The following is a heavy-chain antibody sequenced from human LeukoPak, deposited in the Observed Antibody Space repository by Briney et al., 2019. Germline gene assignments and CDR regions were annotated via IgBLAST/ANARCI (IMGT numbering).Heavy chain of an antibody. CDR2: INSDGSST. CDR1: VWTFISYW. J-gene: IGHJ6*02. Sequence: GGSLRLSCPASVWTFISYWMHWVRQPPGKGLVGVSRINSDGSSTSYADSVKGRFTISRDNAKNTLYLQMNSLRAEDTAVYYCARDSSLYYYSYGMDVWGQGTTVTVSS. CDR3: ARDSSLYYYSYGMDV. V-gene: IGHV3-74*01.